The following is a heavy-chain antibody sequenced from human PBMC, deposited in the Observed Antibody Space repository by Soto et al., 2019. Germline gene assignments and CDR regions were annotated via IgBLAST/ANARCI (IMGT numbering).Heavy chain of an antibody. CDR3: ARGFGLGYCSGGSCPPCFDP. CDR2: INHSGST. Sequence: SETLSLTCAVYGGSFSGYYWSWIRQPPGKGLEWIGEINHSGSTNYNPSLKSRVTISVDTSKNQFSLKLSSVTAADTAVYYCARGFGLGYCSGGSCPPCFDPWGQGTLVTVSS. D-gene: IGHD2-15*01. V-gene: IGHV4-34*01. J-gene: IGHJ5*02. CDR1: GGSFSGYY.